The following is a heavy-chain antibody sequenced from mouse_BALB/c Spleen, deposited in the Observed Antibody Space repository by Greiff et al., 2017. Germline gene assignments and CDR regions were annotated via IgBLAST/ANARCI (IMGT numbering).Heavy chain of an antibody. Sequence: EVKLQQSGPGLVKPSQSLSLTCTVTGYSITSDYAWNWIRQFPGNKLEWMGYISYSGSTSYNPSLKSRISITRDTSKNQFFLQLNSVTTEDTATYYCARKLRLPPWYFDVWGAGTTVTVSS. CDR3: ARKLRLPPWYFDV. D-gene: IGHD1-2*01. J-gene: IGHJ1*01. CDR1: GYSITSDYA. V-gene: IGHV3-2*02. CDR2: ISYSGST.